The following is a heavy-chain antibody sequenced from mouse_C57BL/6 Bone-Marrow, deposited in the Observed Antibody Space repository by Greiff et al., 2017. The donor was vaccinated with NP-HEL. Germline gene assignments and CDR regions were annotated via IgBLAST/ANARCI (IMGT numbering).Heavy chain of an antibody. J-gene: IGHJ3*01. Sequence: QVQLQQSGAELAKPGASVKLSCKASGYTFTSYWMHWVKQMPGQGLEWIGYINPSSGYTKYNQKFKDKAKLTADKSSSTAYMQLSSLTYEDSAVYYCARYYDSADWGQGTLVTVSA. CDR1: GYTFTSYW. D-gene: IGHD2-4*01. CDR3: ARYYDSAD. V-gene: IGHV1-7*01. CDR2: INPSSGYT.